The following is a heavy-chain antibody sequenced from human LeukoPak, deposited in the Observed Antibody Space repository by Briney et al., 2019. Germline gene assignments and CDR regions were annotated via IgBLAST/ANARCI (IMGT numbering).Heavy chain of an antibody. CDR3: ARADILTYYYYGMDV. J-gene: IGHJ6*02. CDR2: IWYDGSNK. Sequence: GGSLRLSCAASGFSFSTYDMHWVRQAPGKGLEWVAVIWYDGSNKYYADSVKGRFTISRDNSKNTLFMQMNSLRAEDTAVYYCARADILTYYYYGMDVWGQGTLVTVSS. V-gene: IGHV3-33*08. D-gene: IGHD2-15*01. CDR1: GFSFSTYD.